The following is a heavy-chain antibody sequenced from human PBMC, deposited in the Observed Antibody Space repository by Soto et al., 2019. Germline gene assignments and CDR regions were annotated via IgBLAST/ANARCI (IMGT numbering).Heavy chain of an antibody. D-gene: IGHD3-22*01. CDR2: ISYDGSNK. J-gene: IGHJ4*02. Sequence: GGSLRLSCAASGFTFSSYGMHWVRQAPGKGLEWVAVISYDGSNKYYADSVKGRFTISRDNSKNTLYLQMNSLRAEDTAVYYCAKLSGNYYDSSGYFSVDYWGQGTLVTVSS. V-gene: IGHV3-30*18. CDR1: GFTFSSYG. CDR3: AKLSGNYYDSSGYFSVDY.